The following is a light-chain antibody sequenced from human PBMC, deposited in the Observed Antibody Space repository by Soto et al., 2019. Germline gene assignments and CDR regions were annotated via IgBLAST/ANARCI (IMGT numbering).Light chain of an antibody. CDR2: DAS. Sequence: LTQSPATLSLSPGDIATLSCMSRQSVISYLSWYQQKPGQAPRLLIYDASNRATGIPARFSSSGSGTDFTLTISSLEPEDFAVYYCQQRSNWPATYTFGQGTKMEIK. CDR3: QQRSNWPATYT. J-gene: IGKJ2*01. V-gene: IGKV3-11*01. CDR1: QSVISY.